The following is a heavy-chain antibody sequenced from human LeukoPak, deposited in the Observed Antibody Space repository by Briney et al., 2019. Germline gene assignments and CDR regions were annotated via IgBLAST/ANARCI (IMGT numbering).Heavy chain of an antibody. D-gene: IGHD3-9*01. Sequence: SETLSLTCTVSGGSISSSSYYWGWIRQPPGKGLGGIGRFYYSGSTYYNPSLKSRVTISVDTPKNQFSLKLSSVTAADTAVYYCAKTYYDILTGYGGPYYMDVWGKGTTVTVSS. CDR1: GGSISSSSYY. CDR2: FYYSGST. CDR3: AKTYYDILTGYGGPYYMDV. J-gene: IGHJ6*03. V-gene: IGHV4-39*07.